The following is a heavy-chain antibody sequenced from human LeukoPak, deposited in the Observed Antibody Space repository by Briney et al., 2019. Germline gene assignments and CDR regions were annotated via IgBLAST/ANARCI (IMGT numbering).Heavy chain of an antibody. D-gene: IGHD1-26*01. CDR2: IYPGDSDT. J-gene: IGHJ6*02. CDR3: ARIMGATAGSLHYYYGMDV. CDR1: GYTFTTYW. V-gene: IGHV5-51*01. Sequence: PGESLKISCKGSGYTFTTYWIGWVRQMPGKGLEWIGIIYPGDSDTRYSPSFQGQVTISADKSISTAFLQWSSLKASDTAMYYCARIMGATAGSLHYYYGMDVWGQGTTVTVSS.